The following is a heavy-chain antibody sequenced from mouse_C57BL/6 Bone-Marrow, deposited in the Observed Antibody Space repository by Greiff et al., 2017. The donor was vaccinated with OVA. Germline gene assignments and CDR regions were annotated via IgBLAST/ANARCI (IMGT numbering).Heavy chain of an antibody. J-gene: IGHJ2*01. Sequence: VQLKESGPGLVKPSQSLSLTCSVTGYSITSGYYWNWIRQFPGNKLEWMGYISYDGSNNYNPSLKNRISITRDTSKNQFFLKLNSVTTEDTATYYCARMGGDAYFDYWGQGTTLTVSS. CDR3: ARMGGDAYFDY. CDR1: GYSITSGYY. V-gene: IGHV3-6*01. D-gene: IGHD2-3*01. CDR2: ISYDGSN.